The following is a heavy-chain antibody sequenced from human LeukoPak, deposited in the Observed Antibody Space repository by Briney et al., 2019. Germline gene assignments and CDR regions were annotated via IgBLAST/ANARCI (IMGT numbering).Heavy chain of an antibody. CDR1: GGSINSYY. CDR2: IYTSGYT. D-gene: IGHD5-18*01. J-gene: IGHJ6*04. Sequence: SETLSLTCTVSGGSINSYYWSWIRQPAGEGLEWIGRIYTSGYTTYNPSLKSRVTMSVDTSKNQFSLKLSSVTAADTAVYYCARAAVDTAMDVWGKGTTVTVSS. CDR3: ARAAVDTAMDV. V-gene: IGHV4-4*07.